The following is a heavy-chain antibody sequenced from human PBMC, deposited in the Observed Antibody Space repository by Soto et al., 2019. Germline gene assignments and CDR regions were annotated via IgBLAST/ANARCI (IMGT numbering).Heavy chain of an antibody. CDR2: INPDTGGT. D-gene: IGHD1-26*01. Sequence: ASVKVSCKASGYTFTGYYMHWVRQAPGQGLEWMGWINPDTGGTNYAQKFQDRLTMTRDTPISTAYMELSRLTSDDTAVYYCARVMDNYSGRHLDLWGHGTMVTVSS. J-gene: IGHJ3*01. V-gene: IGHV1-2*02. CDR3: ARVMDNYSGRHLDL. CDR1: GYTFTGYY.